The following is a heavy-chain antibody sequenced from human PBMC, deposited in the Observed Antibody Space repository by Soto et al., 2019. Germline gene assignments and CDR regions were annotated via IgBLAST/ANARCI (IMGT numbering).Heavy chain of an antibody. Sequence: QVQLVESGGGVVQPGRSLRLSCAASGFTFSSYAMHWVRQAPDKGLEWVAIISYDGSNKYYADSVKGRFTISRDNPKNTLYLQMNSLSTDDTAVYYCAREGGGSYYPDWGQGTLVTVSS. V-gene: IGHV3-30-3*01. J-gene: IGHJ4*02. D-gene: IGHD1-26*01. CDR2: ISYDGSNK. CDR1: GFTFSSYA. CDR3: AREGGGSYYPD.